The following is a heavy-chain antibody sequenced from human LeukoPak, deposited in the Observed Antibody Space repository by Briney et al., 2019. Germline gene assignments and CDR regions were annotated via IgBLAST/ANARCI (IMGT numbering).Heavy chain of an antibody. Sequence: SGGSLRLSCAASGFTFSSYSMNWVRQAPGKGLEWVSSISSSSSSYIYYADSVKGRFTISRDNAKDSLYLQMNSLGPEDTAVYYCARDPYSGNYGNYYYYYMDVWGKGTTVTISS. CDR3: ARDPYSGNYGNYYYYYMDV. CDR1: GFTFSSYS. J-gene: IGHJ6*03. CDR2: ISSSSSSYI. D-gene: IGHD1-26*01. V-gene: IGHV3-21*01.